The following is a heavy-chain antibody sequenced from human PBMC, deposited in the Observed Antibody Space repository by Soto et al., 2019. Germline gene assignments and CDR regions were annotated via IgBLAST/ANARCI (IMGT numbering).Heavy chain of an antibody. V-gene: IGHV1-3*01. CDR2: INAGNGNT. D-gene: IGHD3-22*01. CDR1: GYTFTSYA. Sequence: ASVKVSCKASGYTFTSYAMHWVRQAPGQRLEWMGWINAGNGNTKYSQKFQGRVTITRDTSASTAYMELSSLRSEDTAVYYCAREVRYYSSGYYYFWFDPWGQGTLVTVSS. J-gene: IGHJ5*02. CDR3: AREVRYYSSGYYYFWFDP.